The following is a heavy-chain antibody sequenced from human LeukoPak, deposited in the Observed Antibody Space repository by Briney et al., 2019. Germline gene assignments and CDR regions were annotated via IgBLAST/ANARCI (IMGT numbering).Heavy chain of an antibody. D-gene: IGHD6-19*01. CDR3: ARDPQIAVAGSAADY. V-gene: IGHV1-46*01. CDR1: GYTFTSYY. Sequence: ASVKVSCKASGYTFTSYYMHWVRHAPRQGLEWMGIINPSGGSTSYAQKFQGRVTMTRDTSTSTVYMELSSLRSEDTAVYYCARDPQIAVAGSAADYWGQGTLVTVSS. J-gene: IGHJ4*02. CDR2: INPSGGST.